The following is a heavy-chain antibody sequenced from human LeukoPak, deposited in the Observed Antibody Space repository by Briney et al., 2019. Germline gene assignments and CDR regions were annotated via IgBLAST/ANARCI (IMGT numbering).Heavy chain of an antibody. CDR3: ARKGCTGDCYRFDP. D-gene: IGHD2-21*02. Sequence: ASVKVSCKASGYTFNTYGISWVRQAPGQRPEWMGWINTDNSNTKYAQKFQGRVTMTTDTSTSTAYMELSSLRSDDTVVYYCARKGCTGDCYRFDPWGQGTLVTVSS. CDR1: GYTFNTYG. V-gene: IGHV1-18*01. J-gene: IGHJ5*02. CDR2: INTDNSNT.